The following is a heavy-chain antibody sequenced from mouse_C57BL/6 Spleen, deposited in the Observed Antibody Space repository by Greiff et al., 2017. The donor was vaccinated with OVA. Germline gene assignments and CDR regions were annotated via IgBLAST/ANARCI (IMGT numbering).Heavy chain of an antibody. J-gene: IGHJ3*01. V-gene: IGHV5-17*01. Sequence: EVNLVESGGGLVKPGGSLKLSCAASGFTFSDYGMHWVRQAPEKGLEWVAYISSGSSTIYYADTVKGRFTISRDNAKNTLFLQMTSLRSEDTAMYDCARPIYYGNYVAWFAYWGQGTLVTVSA. CDR3: ARPIYYGNYVAWFAY. CDR2: ISSGSSTI. D-gene: IGHD2-1*01. CDR1: GFTFSDYG.